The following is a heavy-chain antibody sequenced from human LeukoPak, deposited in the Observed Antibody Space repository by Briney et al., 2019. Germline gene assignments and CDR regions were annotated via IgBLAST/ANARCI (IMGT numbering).Heavy chain of an antibody. V-gene: IGHV3-74*01. CDR1: GFSFTEWW. CDR3: ARENYFGLDV. CDR2: MNGDGSRI. J-gene: IGHJ6*02. Sequence: GGSLRLSCAASGFSFTEWWMQWVCQAPGEGLVWLSHMNGDGSRISYADSAKGRFTISRDNAKKMLYLQMNSLRDEDTAVYYCARENYFGLDVWGQGTTVTVSS.